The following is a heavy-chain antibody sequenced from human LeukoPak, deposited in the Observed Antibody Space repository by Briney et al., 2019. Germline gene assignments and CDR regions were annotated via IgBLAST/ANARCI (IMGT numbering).Heavy chain of an antibody. J-gene: IGHJ4*02. D-gene: IGHD1-1*01. V-gene: IGHV4-34*01. Sequence: PSETLSLTCAVYGGSFSGYYWSWIRQPPGKGLEWIGEINHSGSTNYNPSLKSRVTISVDTSKNQFSLKLSSVTAADTAVYYCARHPGSGTTGSPFDYWGQGTLITVSS. CDR2: INHSGST. CDR1: GGSFSGYY. CDR3: ARHPGSGTTGSPFDY.